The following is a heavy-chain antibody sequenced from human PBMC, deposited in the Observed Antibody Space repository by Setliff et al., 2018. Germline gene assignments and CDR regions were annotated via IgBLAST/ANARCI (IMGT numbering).Heavy chain of an antibody. J-gene: IGHJ4*02. Sequence: GESLKISCAASGFTFSSYAMSWVRQAPGKGLEWVSAISGSGGSTYYADSVKGRFTISRDNSKNTLYLQMNSLRAEDTAVYYCAKAPQQLVPVFDYWGQGTLVTV. V-gene: IGHV3-23*01. D-gene: IGHD6-13*01. CDR1: GFTFSSYA. CDR3: AKAPQQLVPVFDY. CDR2: ISGSGGST.